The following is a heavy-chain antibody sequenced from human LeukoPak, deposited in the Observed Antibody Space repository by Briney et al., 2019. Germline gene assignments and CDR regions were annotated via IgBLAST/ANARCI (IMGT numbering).Heavy chain of an antibody. V-gene: IGHV3-30*18. D-gene: IGHD1-20*01. CDR3: AKGGEGDNWNEGPDY. J-gene: IGHJ4*02. Sequence: GGSLRLSCAASGFTFSSYWMSWVRQAPGKGLEWVAVISFDGSNKYYADSVKGRFTISRDNSKNTLYLQMNSLRAEDTAVYYCAKGGEGDNWNEGPDYWGQGTLVTVSS. CDR2: ISFDGSNK. CDR1: GFTFSSYW.